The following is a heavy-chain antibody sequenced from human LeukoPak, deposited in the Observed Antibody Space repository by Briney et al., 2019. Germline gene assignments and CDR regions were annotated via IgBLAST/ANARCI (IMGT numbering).Heavy chain of an antibody. Sequence: GGSLRLSCAASGFTFSSYWMSWVRQAPGKGLEWVANIKQDGSEKYYVDSVKGRFTISRDNAKNSLYLQMNSLRAADTAVYYCAVDAEQWLGLVDYWGQGTLVTVSS. D-gene: IGHD6-19*01. CDR2: IKQDGSEK. CDR1: GFTFSSYW. J-gene: IGHJ4*02. CDR3: AVDAEQWLGLVDY. V-gene: IGHV3-7*01.